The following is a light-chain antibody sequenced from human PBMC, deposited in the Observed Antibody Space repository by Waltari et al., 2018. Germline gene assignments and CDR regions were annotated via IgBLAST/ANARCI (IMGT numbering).Light chain of an antibody. Sequence: QSVLTQPPSVSGVPRQRVTISCSGSNSNSGNNAVAWYKQIPGRAPKLLIYYNDLLSSGVSDRFSGSKSGSSASLAISGLQSEDEADYYCATWDDTLSGWVFGGGTKLTVL. V-gene: IGLV1-36*01. CDR2: YND. J-gene: IGLJ3*02. CDR3: ATWDDTLSGWV. CDR1: NSNSGNNA.